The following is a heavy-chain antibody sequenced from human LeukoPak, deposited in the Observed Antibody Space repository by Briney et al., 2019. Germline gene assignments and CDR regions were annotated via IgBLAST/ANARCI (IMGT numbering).Heavy chain of an antibody. Sequence: PSETLSLTCAVYGGSFSGYYWSWIRQPPGKGLEWIGEINHSGSTNYNPSLKSRVTISVDTSKNQFSLKLSSVTAADTAVYYCARVSMGVVVVPFDYWGQGTMVTVSS. D-gene: IGHD2-15*01. CDR2: INHSGST. CDR1: GGSFSGYY. CDR3: ARVSMGVVVVPFDY. J-gene: IGHJ4*02. V-gene: IGHV4-34*01.